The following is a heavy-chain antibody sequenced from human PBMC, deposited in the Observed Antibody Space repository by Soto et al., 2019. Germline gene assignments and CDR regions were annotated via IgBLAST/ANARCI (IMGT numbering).Heavy chain of an antibody. CDR1: GGSISSYY. D-gene: IGHD3-10*01. V-gene: IGHV4-59*01. CDR3: ARVGVSTDFDY. J-gene: IGHJ4*02. Sequence: SETLSLTCTVSGGSISSYYWSWIRQPPGKGLEWIGYIYYSGSTNYNPSLKSRVTISVDTSKNQFSLKLSSVTAADTAVYYCARVGVSTDFDYWGQGNMVTVYS. CDR2: IYYSGST.